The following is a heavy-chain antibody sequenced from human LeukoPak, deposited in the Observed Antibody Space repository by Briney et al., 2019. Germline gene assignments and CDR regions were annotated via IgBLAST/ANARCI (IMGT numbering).Heavy chain of an antibody. V-gene: IGHV4-59*08. CDR1: GGSISSYY. CDR2: IYYSGST. D-gene: IGHD6-19*01. Sequence: PSETLSLTCTVSGGSISSYYWSWIRQPPGEGLEWIGYIYYSGSTNYNPSLKSRVTISVDTSKNQFSLKLSSVTAADTAVYYCARLGDSSGIYHLSYFDYWGQGTLVTVSS. CDR3: ARLGDSSGIYHLSYFDY. J-gene: IGHJ4*02.